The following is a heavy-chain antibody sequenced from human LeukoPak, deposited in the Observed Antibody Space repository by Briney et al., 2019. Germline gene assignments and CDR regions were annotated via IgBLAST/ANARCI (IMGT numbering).Heavy chain of an antibody. CDR2: IEDDGGEK. CDR3: ARSIAVAGFGYFDY. V-gene: IGHV3-7*01. CDR1: GFTFSSYA. Sequence: GGSLRLSCAASGFTFSSYAMSWVRQAPGKGLEWVANIEDDGGEKYYVDSVKGRFSISRDHARNSLYLQMNGLRAEDTAVYYCARSIAVAGFGYFDYWGQGTLVTVSS. J-gene: IGHJ4*02. D-gene: IGHD6-19*01.